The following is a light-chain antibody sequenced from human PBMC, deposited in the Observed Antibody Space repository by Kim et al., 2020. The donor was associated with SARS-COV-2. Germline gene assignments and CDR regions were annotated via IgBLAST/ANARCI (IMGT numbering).Light chain of an antibody. J-gene: IGKJ1*01. CDR2: GAS. CDR1: QGISTN. CDR3: QQYHNWPPT. V-gene: IGKV3D-15*01. Sequence: EIVVTQSPVTLSVSPGERATLSCRASQGISTNLAWYQQKPGHAPRLLISGASTRATGIPARFSGGGSGTEFTLTISSLQSEDLALYYCQQYHNWPPTFGQGTKVDIK.